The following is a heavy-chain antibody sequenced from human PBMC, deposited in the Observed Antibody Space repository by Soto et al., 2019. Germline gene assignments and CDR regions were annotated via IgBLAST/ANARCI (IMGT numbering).Heavy chain of an antibody. Sequence: GGSLRLSCATSGFTFSNYGMHWVRQAPGKGLEWVAVTRHDGTNKYYADSVKGRSTISRDNSKNTVHLQMNSLRGEDTAVYYFARDLSGPLDYWGQGSRVTVS. V-gene: IGHV3-33*01. CDR2: TRHDGTNK. CDR3: ARDLSGPLDY. J-gene: IGHJ4*02. CDR1: GFTFSNYG.